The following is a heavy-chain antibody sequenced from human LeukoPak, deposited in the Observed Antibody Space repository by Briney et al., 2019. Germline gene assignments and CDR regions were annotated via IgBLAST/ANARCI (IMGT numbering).Heavy chain of an antibody. CDR3: ARPYCGGDCPHDAFDI. V-gene: IGHV3-74*01. CDR2: THGDGSSTST. Sequence: GRSLRLSCTAPGFTFSSYWMHWVRQAPGKGLMWVSRTHGDGSSTSTSYADSVKGRFTISSDNAKNTLYLQMDSLRAEDTAVYYCARPYCGGDCPHDAFDIWGQGTMVTVSS. J-gene: IGHJ3*02. CDR1: GFTFSSYW. D-gene: IGHD2-21*02.